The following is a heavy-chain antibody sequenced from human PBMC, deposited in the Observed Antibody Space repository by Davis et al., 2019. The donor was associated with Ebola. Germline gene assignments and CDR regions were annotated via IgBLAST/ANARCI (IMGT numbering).Heavy chain of an antibody. J-gene: IGHJ3*01. CDR1: GFTFSSYA. Sequence: GGSLRLSCAASGFTFSSYAIHWVRQTPGKGLEWVAIVSYDGSNKYYADSVTGRFTISRDNSKNTLYLQMHSLRAEDTAVYYCARGVSGSGNYCALDVWGQGTMVTVSS. CDR2: VSYDGSNK. CDR3: ARGVSGSGNYCALDV. V-gene: IGHV3-30-3*01. D-gene: IGHD3-10*01.